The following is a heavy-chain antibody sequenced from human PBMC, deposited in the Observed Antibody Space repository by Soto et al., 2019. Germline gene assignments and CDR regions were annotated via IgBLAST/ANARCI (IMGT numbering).Heavy chain of an antibody. CDR1: GYSFTSYW. CDR2: IDPSDSYT. CDR3: ARQYYDFWSGYLDQRSHPNYYYYYMDV. D-gene: IGHD3-3*01. J-gene: IGHJ6*03. V-gene: IGHV5-10-1*04. Sequence: GESLKISCKGSGYSFTSYWISWVRQMPGKGLEWMGRIDPSDSYTNYSPSFQGQVTISADKSISTAYLQWSSLKASDTAMYYCARQYYDFWSGYLDQRSHPNYYYYYMDVWGKGTTVTVAS.